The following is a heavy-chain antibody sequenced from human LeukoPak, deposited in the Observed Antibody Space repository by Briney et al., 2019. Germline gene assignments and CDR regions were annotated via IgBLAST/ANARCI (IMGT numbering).Heavy chain of an antibody. CDR2: IYYSGST. CDR3: ARRLWFGALGGMDV. V-gene: IGHV4-39*01. CDR1: GGSISSSSYY. J-gene: IGHJ6*02. D-gene: IGHD3-10*01. Sequence: SETLSLTCTVSGGSISSSSYYWGWIRQPPGKGLEWIGSIYYSGSTYYNPSLKSRVTISVDTSKNQFSLKLSSVTAADTAVYYCARRLWFGALGGMDVWGQGTTVTVSS.